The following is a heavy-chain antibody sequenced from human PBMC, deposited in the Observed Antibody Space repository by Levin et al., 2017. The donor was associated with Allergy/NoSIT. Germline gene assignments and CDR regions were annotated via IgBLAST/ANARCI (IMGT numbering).Heavy chain of an antibody. J-gene: IGHJ5*02. V-gene: IGHV3-74*01. CDR2: INADASGI. D-gene: IGHD1-1*01. CDR3: ARDLPGWVRFDP. CDR1: GIDFKNDW. Sequence: GGSLRLSCVASGIDFKNDWMHWVRQAPGKGLVWVSRINADASGIVYADSVKGRFTISRDNAKNTVYLQMNSLRVEDTAMYYCARDLPGWVRFDPWGQGTLVTVSS.